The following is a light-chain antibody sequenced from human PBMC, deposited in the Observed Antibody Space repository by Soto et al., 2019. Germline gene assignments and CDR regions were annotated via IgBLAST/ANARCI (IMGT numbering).Light chain of an antibody. CDR2: DTS. J-gene: IGKJ1*01. V-gene: IGKV1-39*01. CDR3: QQSYSTPWT. Sequence: DIQLTQSPSSLSASVGDRVSISCQASQDIRNYLNWYHQEPGKAPRLVIYDTSTLEIGVPTRFGGSGSGTEFSFTISSLQPEDFATYYCQQSYSTPWTFGQGTKVEIK. CDR1: QDIRNY.